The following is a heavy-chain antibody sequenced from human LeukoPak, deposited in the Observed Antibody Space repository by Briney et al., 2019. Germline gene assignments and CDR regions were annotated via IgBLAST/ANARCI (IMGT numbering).Heavy chain of an antibody. V-gene: IGHV3-23*01. D-gene: IGHD3-10*01. CDR1: GFTFTNHA. Sequence: GGSLRLSCAASGFTFTNHAMNWVRQAPGKGLEWVSIISGGVFSGSATVTYYADSVKGRFTISRDNSKNTLYLQMNSLRAEDTAVYYCAKDFYGSGSRYTGAFDIWGQGTMVTVSS. CDR3: AKDFYGSGSRYTGAFDI. CDR2: ISGGVFSGSATVT. J-gene: IGHJ3*02.